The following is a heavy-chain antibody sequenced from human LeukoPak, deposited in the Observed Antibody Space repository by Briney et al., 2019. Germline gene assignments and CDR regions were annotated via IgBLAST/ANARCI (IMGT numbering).Heavy chain of an antibody. CDR2: ISSSSSTI. J-gene: IGHJ4*02. D-gene: IGHD5-24*01. V-gene: IGHV3-48*04. CDR1: GFTFSSYS. CDR3: ARDRDGYNLPYFDY. Sequence: PGGSLRLSCAASGFTFSSYSMNWVRQAPGKGLEWVSYISSSSSTIYYADSVKGRFTISRDNAKNSLYLQMNSLRAEDTAVYYCARDRDGYNLPYFDYWGQGTLVTVSS.